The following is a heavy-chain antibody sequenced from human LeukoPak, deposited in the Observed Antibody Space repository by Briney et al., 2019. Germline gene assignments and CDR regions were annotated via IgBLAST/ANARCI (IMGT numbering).Heavy chain of an antibody. CDR3: ARDGGSTYYYDSSGYYYFDY. CDR2: INPNSGGT. Sequence: ASVKVSCKASGYTFTGYYMHWVRQAPGQGLEWMGWINPNSGGTNYAQKFQGWVTMTRDTSISTAYMELSRLRSDDTAVYYCARDGGSTYYYDSSGYYYFDYWGQGTLVTVSS. J-gene: IGHJ4*02. D-gene: IGHD3-22*01. V-gene: IGHV1-2*04. CDR1: GYTFTGYY.